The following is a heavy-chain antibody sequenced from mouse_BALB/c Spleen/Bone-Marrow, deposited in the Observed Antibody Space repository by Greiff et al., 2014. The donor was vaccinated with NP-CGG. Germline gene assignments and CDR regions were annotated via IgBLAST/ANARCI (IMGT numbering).Heavy chain of an antibody. CDR1: GFTLTDNY. CDR2: IRNKANGYTT. V-gene: IGHV7-3*02. Sequence: EVQRVESGGGLVQPGGSLRLSCATSGFTLTDNYMTWVRQPPGKALEWLGFIRNKANGYTTEYSASVKGRFTISRDNSQSILYLQMNTLRAEDSATYYCARDSDWFAYWGQGTLVTVSA. CDR3: ARDSDWFAY. J-gene: IGHJ3*01.